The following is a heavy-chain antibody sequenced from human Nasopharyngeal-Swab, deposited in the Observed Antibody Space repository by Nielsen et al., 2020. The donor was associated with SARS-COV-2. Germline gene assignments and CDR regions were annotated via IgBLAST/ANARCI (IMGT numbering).Heavy chain of an antibody. D-gene: IGHD3-16*01. J-gene: IGHJ4*02. Sequence: ASVKVSCKASGYTFTSSDINWVRQATGQGLEWIGWMNPNSGNTGYAQKFQGRVTMTRNTSISTAYMELSSLRSEDTAVYYCASSRARHVTYYFDYWGQGTLVTVSS. V-gene: IGHV1-8*01. CDR3: ASSRARHVTYYFDY. CDR2: MNPNSGNT. CDR1: GYTFTSSD.